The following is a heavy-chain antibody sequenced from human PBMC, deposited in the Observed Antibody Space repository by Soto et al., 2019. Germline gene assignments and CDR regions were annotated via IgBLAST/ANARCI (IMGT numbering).Heavy chain of an antibody. Sequence: EVSLRLSCAASGFTFSASAMHWVRHASGKGLDWVGRIRSKANNYATAYAASVKGRFTISRDDSKNTAYLQMNSLKTEDTAVYYCSRPGGPSYYYDRSGYYPEYWGPGTLVKVSS. CDR2: IRSKANNYAT. V-gene: IGHV3-73*01. CDR3: SRPGGPSYYYDRSGYYPEY. J-gene: IGHJ4*02. D-gene: IGHD3-22*01. CDR1: GFTFSASA.